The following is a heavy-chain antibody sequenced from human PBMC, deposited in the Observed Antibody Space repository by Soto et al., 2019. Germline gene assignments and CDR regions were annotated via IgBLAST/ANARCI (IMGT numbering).Heavy chain of an antibody. CDR2: IIPIFGTA. CDR1: GGTFSSYA. V-gene: IGHV1-69*13. J-gene: IGHJ4*02. CDR3: AIRDPRGLCGGDCYKTPFFDY. D-gene: IGHD2-21*02. Sequence: ASVKVSCKASGGTFSSYAISWVRQAPGQGLEWMGGIIPIFGTANYAQKFQGRVTITADESTSTAYMELSSLRSEDTAVYYCAIRDPRGLCGGDCYKTPFFDYWGQGTLVTVPQ.